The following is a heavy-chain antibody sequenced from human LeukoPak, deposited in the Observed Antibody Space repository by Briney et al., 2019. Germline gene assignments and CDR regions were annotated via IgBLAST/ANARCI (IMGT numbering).Heavy chain of an antibody. CDR3: ARAKKSGFDP. CDR1: EFTFGRYA. CDR2: ISSSGSTI. D-gene: IGHD3-3*01. V-gene: IGHV3-48*04. Sequence: PGGSLRLSCAASEFTFGRYAMTWVRQAPGKGLEWVSYISSSGSTIYYADSVKGRFTISRDNAKNSLYLQMNSLRAEDTAVYYCARAKKSGFDPWGQGTLVTVSS. J-gene: IGHJ5*02.